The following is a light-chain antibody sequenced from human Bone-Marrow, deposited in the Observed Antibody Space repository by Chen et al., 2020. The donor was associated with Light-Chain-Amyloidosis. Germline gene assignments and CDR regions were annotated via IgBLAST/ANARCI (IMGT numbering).Light chain of an antibody. CDR2: DAS. V-gene: IGKV3-11*01. CDR3: QQRSNWPPIFT. Sequence: EIVLTQSPATLSLSPGERATLSCRASQSVSSYVAWYQQKPGQAPRLLIYDASNSATGSPARFSGSGSGTDFTLTISSLDPEDFAVYYGQQRSNWPPIFTFGPGTKVDIK. J-gene: IGKJ3*01. CDR1: QSVSSY.